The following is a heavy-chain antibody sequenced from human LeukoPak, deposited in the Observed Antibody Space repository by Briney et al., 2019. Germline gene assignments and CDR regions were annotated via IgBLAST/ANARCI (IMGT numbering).Heavy chain of an antibody. J-gene: IGHJ4*02. CDR2: IKAKTEGGTI. D-gene: IGHD2-15*01. CDR1: GLTFNKAW. V-gene: IGHV3-15*07. CDR3: TTRGPDGGSSVAY. Sequence: GGSLRLSCVASGLTFNKAWMNWVRQAPGKGLEWVGRIKAKTEGGTIDYAAPVKGRFTMSRDDSKNTLYLQMNSLKSEDTAVYYCTTRGPDGGSSVAYWGQGTLVAVSS.